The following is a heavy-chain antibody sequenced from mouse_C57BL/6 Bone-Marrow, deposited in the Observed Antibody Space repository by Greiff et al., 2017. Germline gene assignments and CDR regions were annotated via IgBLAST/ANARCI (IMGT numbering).Heavy chain of an antibody. V-gene: IGHV1-42*01. D-gene: IGHD2-1*01. Sequence: VQLQQSGPELVKPGASVKISCKASGYSFTGYYMNWVKQSPEKSLEWIGEINPSTGGTTYNQKFKAKATLTVDKSSSTAYMQLKSLTSEDSAVYYCASCNYGFAYWGQGTLVTDSA. CDR2: INPSTGGT. CDR3: ASCNYGFAY. J-gene: IGHJ3*01. CDR1: GYSFTGYY.